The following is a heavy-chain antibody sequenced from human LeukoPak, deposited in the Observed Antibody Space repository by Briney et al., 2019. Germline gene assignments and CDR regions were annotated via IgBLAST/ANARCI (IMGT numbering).Heavy chain of an antibody. CDR3: TRDRTTITLFEL. CDR1: GFSVSGKF. D-gene: IGHD4-11*01. CDR2: ISPDGSTT. V-gene: IGHV3-74*01. J-gene: IGHJ4*02. Sequence: GGSLRLSCAASGFSVSGKFMSWVRQAPGKGLVWVSRISPDGSTTGYADSVKGRFTASRDNARNTLYLQINSLRAEDSAVYYCTRDRTTITLFELWGQGTLVTVSS.